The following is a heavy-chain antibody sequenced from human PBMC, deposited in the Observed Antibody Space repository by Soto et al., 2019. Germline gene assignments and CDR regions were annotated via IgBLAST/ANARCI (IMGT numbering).Heavy chain of an antibody. CDR2: INAGNGNT. CDR3: ARVGPPQYYDILTGFDY. Sequence: ASVKVSCKASGYTFTSYSMHWVLQAPGQRLEWMGWINAGNGNTKYSQKFQGRVTITRGTSASTAYMELSSLRSEDTAVYYCARVGPPQYYDILTGFDYWGQGTLVTVSS. D-gene: IGHD3-9*01. J-gene: IGHJ4*02. V-gene: IGHV1-3*01. CDR1: GYTFTSYS.